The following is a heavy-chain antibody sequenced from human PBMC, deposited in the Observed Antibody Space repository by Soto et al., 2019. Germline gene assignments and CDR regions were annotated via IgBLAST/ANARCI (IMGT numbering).Heavy chain of an antibody. J-gene: IGHJ5*02. CDR1: GGSMSSYY. Sequence: QVHLQQSGPGLVNPSETLSLTCTVSGGSMSSYYLTWIRQPAGKGLEWIGRVYSSGGTHYNPSLKSRVTISLDTSKNQFSLRLLSVTDADTAVYYCARGQRFSDWFDPWGQGTLVTVSS. CDR3: ARGQRFSDWFDP. V-gene: IGHV4-4*07. CDR2: VYSSGGT. D-gene: IGHD3-3*01.